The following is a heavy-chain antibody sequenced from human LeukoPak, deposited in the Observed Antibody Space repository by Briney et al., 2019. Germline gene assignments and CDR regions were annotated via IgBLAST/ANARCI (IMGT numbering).Heavy chain of an antibody. CDR2: IYSGSTT. D-gene: IGHD3-22*01. J-gene: IGHJ4*02. CDR3: AKGSRPGSSGYPNLDH. CDR1: GFTVSNNC. Sequence: PGGSLRLSCAASGFTVSNNCMNWVRQAPGKGLEWVSLIYSGSTTNYADSVKGRFTISRDNSKNTLYLQMNSLRDDDTAVYYCAKGSRPGSSGYPNLDHWGQGTLVTVSS. V-gene: IGHV3-53*01.